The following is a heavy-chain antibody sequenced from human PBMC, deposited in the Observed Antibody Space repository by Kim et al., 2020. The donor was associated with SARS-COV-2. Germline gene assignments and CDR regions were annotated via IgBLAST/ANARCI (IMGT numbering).Heavy chain of an antibody. CDR3: ARLPTGGLEGGYSGYDLIRYWYFDL. J-gene: IGHJ2*01. CDR2: IKQDGSEK. Sequence: GGSLRLSCAASGFTFSSYWMSWVRQAPGKGLEWVANIKQDGSEKYYVDSVKGRFTISRDNAKNSLYLQMNSLRAEDTAVYYCARLPTGGLEGGYSGYDLIRYWYFDLWGRGTLVTVSS. CDR1: GFTFSSYW. D-gene: IGHD5-12*01. V-gene: IGHV3-7*01.